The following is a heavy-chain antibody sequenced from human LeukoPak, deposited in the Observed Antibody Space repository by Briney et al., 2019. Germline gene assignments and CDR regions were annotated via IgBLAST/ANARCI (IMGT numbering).Heavy chain of an antibody. CDR3: ARDRRDSSGYYLFYYGMDV. V-gene: IGHV4-59*01. CDR2: IYYSGST. Sequence: SETLSLTCTVSGGSISSYYWSWIRQPPGKGLEWIGYIYYSGSTNYNPSLKSRVTISVDTSKNQFSLKLSSVTAAGTAVYYCARDRRDSSGYYLFYYGMDVWGQGTTVTVSS. J-gene: IGHJ6*02. D-gene: IGHD3-22*01. CDR1: GGSISSYY.